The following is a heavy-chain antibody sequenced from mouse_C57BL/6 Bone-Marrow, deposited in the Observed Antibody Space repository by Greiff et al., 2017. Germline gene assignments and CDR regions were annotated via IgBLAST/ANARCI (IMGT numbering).Heavy chain of an antibody. V-gene: IGHV1-19*01. J-gene: IGHJ3*01. Sequence: EVQLQQSGPVLVKPGASVKMSCKASGYTFTDYYMNWVKQSHGKSLEWIGVINPYNGGTSYNQKFKGKAPLTVDKSSSTAYMELNSLTSEDSAVYYCARRDYGSSWFAYWGQGTLVTVSA. D-gene: IGHD1-1*01. CDR2: INPYNGGT. CDR3: ARRDYGSSWFAY. CDR1: GYTFTDYY.